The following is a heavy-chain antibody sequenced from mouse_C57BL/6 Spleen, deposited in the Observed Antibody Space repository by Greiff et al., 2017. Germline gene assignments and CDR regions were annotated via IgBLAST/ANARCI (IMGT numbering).Heavy chain of an antibody. Sequence: QVQLQQSGAELARPGASVKMSCKASGYTFTSYTMHWVKQRPGQGLEWIGYINPSSGYTKYNQKFKDKATLTADKSSSTAYMQLSSLTSEDSAVYYCAGGGNPYYAMDYWGQGTSVTVSS. CDR3: AGGGNPYYAMDY. J-gene: IGHJ4*01. D-gene: IGHD1-1*02. CDR2: INPSSGYT. V-gene: IGHV1-4*01. CDR1: GYTFTSYT.